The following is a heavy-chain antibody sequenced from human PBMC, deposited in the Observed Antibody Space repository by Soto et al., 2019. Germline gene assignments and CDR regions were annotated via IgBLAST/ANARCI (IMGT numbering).Heavy chain of an antibody. V-gene: IGHV3-23*01. CDR2: ISGSGGST. CDR1: GFTCSSYS. CDR3: AHRRGLRNNWFDP. D-gene: IGHD3-3*01. J-gene: IGHJ5*01. Sequence: GGSLRLSCAASGFTCSSYSMSWVRQAPGKGLEWVSAISGSGGSTYYADSVKSRLTITKDTSKNQVVLTMTNMDPVDTATYYCAHRRGLRNNWFDPWGQGTLVTVSS.